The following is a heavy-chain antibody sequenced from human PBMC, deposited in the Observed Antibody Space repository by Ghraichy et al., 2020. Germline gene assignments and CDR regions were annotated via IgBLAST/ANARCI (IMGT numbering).Heavy chain of an antibody. CDR3: AKDGGSTGWYAPLDH. J-gene: IGHJ4*02. D-gene: IGHD6-19*01. CDR2: IQYDGNNK. CDR1: GFAFRTFG. Sequence: GESLNISCEASGFAFRTFGMHWVRQAPGKGLEWLTFIQYDGNNKYYGDSVKGRFSISRDNSKSTVYLEMSRLRVEDSAVYYCAKDGGSTGWYAPLDHWGQGTLVTVSS. V-gene: IGHV3-30*02.